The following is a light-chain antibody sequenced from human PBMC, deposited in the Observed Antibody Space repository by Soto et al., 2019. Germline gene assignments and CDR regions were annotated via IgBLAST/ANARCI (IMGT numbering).Light chain of an antibody. Sequence: EIVLTQSPATLSSSPGERATLSCRASQSVCSYFAWYQQKPGQAPRLLIYDASNRATGIPARFSGSGSGTDFTLTISSREPEDFAVYYCQQRNNWPPITFGQGTRLEIK. CDR3: QQRNNWPPIT. J-gene: IGKJ5*01. V-gene: IGKV3-11*01. CDR2: DAS. CDR1: QSVCSY.